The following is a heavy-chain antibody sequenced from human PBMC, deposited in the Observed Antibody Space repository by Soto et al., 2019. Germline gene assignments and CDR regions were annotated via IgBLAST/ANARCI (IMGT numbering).Heavy chain of an antibody. CDR3: AREAGTPAGWFDP. D-gene: IGHD1-7*01. CDR1: GGSISSSNW. CDR2: IYHSGST. Sequence: ASETLSLTCAASGGSISSSNWWSWVRQPPGKGLEWIGEIYHSGSTNYNPSLKSRVTISVDKSKNQFSLKLSSVTAADTAVYYCAREAGTPAGWFDPWGQGTLVTVSS. V-gene: IGHV4-4*02. J-gene: IGHJ5*02.